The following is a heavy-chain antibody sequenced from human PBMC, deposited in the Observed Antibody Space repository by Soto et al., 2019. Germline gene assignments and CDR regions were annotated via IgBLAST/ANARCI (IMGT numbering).Heavy chain of an antibody. Sequence: GGSLRLSCAASGFTFSSYAMSWVRQAPGKGLEWVSAISGSGSGTYYADSVKGRFTISRDNSKNTLYLQMNSLRAKDTAVYYCAKEEGRTTATPGIFDYWGQGTLVTVSS. CDR1: GFTFSSYA. CDR3: AKEEGRTTATPGIFDY. J-gene: IGHJ4*02. CDR2: ISGSGSGT. D-gene: IGHD4-17*01. V-gene: IGHV3-23*01.